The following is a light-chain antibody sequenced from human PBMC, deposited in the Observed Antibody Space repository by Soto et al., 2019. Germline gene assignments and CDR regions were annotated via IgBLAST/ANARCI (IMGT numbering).Light chain of an antibody. CDR3: QQYDNLLLT. CDR1: QDISNY. V-gene: IGKV1-33*01. Sequence: DIQMTQSPSSLSASVGDRVTITCQASQDISNYLNWYQQKPGKAPKLLIYDASNLETGVPSRFSGSGSGTDFTFTISSLQPEDIGTYYCQQYDNLLLTFGPGTKVDIK. CDR2: DAS. J-gene: IGKJ3*01.